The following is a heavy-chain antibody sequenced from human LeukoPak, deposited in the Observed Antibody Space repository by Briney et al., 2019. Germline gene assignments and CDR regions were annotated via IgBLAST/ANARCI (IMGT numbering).Heavy chain of an antibody. D-gene: IGHD6-13*01. Sequence: GGSLRLSCAASGFTFSSFGMHWVRQAPGKGLEWVATIKPDGSAKFYVDSVKGRFTFSRDNAKNSLSLQMNSLRAEDTAVYYCARGSNWGGDFWGQGTLVTVSS. CDR1: GFTFSSFG. J-gene: IGHJ4*02. CDR2: IKPDGSAK. V-gene: IGHV3-7*01. CDR3: ARGSNWGGDF.